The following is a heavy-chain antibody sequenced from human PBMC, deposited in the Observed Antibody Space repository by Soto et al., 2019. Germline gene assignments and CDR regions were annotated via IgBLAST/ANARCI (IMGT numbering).Heavy chain of an antibody. J-gene: IGHJ5*02. CDR2: IYYSGST. Sequence: QVQLQESGPGLVKPSQTLSLTCTFSGGSISSGGYYWNCIRQHPGKGLEWIEYIYYSGSTYYNPSIKSRVTISVDTSKNQFSLKLNSVTAADTAVYYCARSVFPWGQGTLVTVSS. V-gene: IGHV4-31*03. CDR1: GGSISSGGYY. CDR3: ARSVFP.